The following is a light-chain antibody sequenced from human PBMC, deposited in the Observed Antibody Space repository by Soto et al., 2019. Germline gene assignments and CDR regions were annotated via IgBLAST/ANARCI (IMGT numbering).Light chain of an antibody. CDR2: DAS. CDR3: QQRSNYAVT. CDR1: RRVSSTY. J-gene: IGKJ1*01. Sequence: MPYPGTTSSSPGERGTLFSWPSRRVSSTYLAWYQQKPGQAPRLLIYDASTWQSGIPSRFSASGSGTDFALTISGLEPDDFAVYYCQQRSNYAVTFGQGTKVDIK. V-gene: IGKV3D-20*02.